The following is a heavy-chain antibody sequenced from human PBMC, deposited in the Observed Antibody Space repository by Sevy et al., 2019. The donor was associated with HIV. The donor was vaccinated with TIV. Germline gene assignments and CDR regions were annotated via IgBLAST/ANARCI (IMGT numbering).Heavy chain of an antibody. CDR2: ISNSGANT. D-gene: IGHD6-19*01. CDR1: GFTFTNYG. J-gene: IGHJ4*02. CDR3: AKEWTLLSDWYGEFDY. V-gene: IGHV3-23*01. Sequence: GGSLRLSCAASGFTFTNYGMHWVRQAPGKGLEWVSGISNSGANTYYADSVRGWFTVSRDNSKDTVYLQLNSLRAEDTDIYYCAKEWTLLSDWYGEFDYWGQGTLVTVSS.